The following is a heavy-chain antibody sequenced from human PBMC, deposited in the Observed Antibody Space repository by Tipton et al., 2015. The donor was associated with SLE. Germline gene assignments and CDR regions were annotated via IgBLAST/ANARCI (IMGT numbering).Heavy chain of an antibody. Sequence: GLVKPSETLSLTCTVSGDSISDSYWNWVRQPAGKGLEWIGRIYPSGTADYNPSLKSRVIMSIDTFRKQFSLTLNSVTAADTAVYYCARDEGNGYNYGMHYWGQGTLVTVSA. CDR3: ARDEGNGYNYGMHY. J-gene: IGHJ4*02. CDR1: GDSISDSY. CDR2: IYPSGTA. D-gene: IGHD5-24*01. V-gene: IGHV4-4*07.